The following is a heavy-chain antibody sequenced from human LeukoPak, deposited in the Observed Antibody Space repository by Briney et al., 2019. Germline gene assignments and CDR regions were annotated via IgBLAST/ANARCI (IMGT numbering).Heavy chain of an antibody. CDR1: GFTFSSHA. Sequence: TGGSLRLSCAASGFTFSSHAMSWVRQAPGKGLEWVSAISGGGGSTYYADSVKGRFTISRDNAKNSLFLQMSGLRAEDTAVYYCSRSLDYWGQGALVTVSS. CDR3: SRSLDY. V-gene: IGHV3-23*01. CDR2: ISGGGGST. J-gene: IGHJ4*02.